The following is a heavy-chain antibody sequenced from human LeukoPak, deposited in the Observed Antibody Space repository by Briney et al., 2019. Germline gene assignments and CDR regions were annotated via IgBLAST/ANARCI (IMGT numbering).Heavy chain of an antibody. D-gene: IGHD2-2*01. V-gene: IGHV1-18*01. J-gene: IGHJ4*02. CDR3: ARDLEGLLVPAAIGY. CDR1: GYTFTSYG. Sequence: GASVKVSCKASGYTFTSYGISWVRQAPGQGLEWMGWISAYNGNTNYAQKLQGRVTMTTDTSTSTAYMELRSLRSDDTAVYYCARDLEGLLVPAAIGYWGQGTLVTVSS. CDR2: ISAYNGNT.